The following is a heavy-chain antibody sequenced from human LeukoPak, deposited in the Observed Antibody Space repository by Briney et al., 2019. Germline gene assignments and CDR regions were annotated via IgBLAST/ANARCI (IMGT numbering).Heavy chain of an antibody. D-gene: IGHD3-22*01. Sequence: PGGSLRLSCAASGFTFNSYAMSWVRQAPGKGLEWVSTISGSGDLTYYTDSVKGRFTISRDNSKNTLYLQMNSLRAEDTAVYYCAKHPQYYYDSSGSAPHFDYWGQGTLVTVSS. CDR1: GFTFNSYA. CDR2: ISGSGDLT. CDR3: AKHPQYYYDSSGSAPHFDY. V-gene: IGHV3-23*01. J-gene: IGHJ4*02.